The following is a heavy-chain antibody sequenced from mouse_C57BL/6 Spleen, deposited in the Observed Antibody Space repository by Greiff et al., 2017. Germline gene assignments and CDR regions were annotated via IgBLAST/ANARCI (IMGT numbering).Heavy chain of an antibody. J-gene: IGHJ1*03. V-gene: IGHV1-69*01. CDR3: ASDYYGSSWYFDV. Sequence: QVQLKQPGAELVMPGASVKLSCKASGYTFTSYWMHWVKQRPGQGLEWIGEIDPSDSYTNYNQKFKGKSTLTVDKSSSTAYMQLSSLTSEDSAVYYCASDYYGSSWYFDVWGTGTTVTVSS. CDR1: GYTFTSYW. D-gene: IGHD1-1*01. CDR2: IDPSDSYT.